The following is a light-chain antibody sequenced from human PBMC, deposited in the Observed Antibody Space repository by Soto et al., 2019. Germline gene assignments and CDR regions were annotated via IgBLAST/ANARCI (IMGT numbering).Light chain of an antibody. CDR1: SSDVGGYDF. V-gene: IGLV2-14*01. Sequence: QSALTQPASVAGSPGQSITISCAGTSSDVGGYDFVSWYQHHPGRAPKLLIYEVSGRPSGVSYRFSGSKSGNTASLIISGLQAEDEAYYYCSSYTSSSISFGGGTKLTVL. CDR2: EVS. CDR3: SSYTSSSIS. J-gene: IGLJ3*02.